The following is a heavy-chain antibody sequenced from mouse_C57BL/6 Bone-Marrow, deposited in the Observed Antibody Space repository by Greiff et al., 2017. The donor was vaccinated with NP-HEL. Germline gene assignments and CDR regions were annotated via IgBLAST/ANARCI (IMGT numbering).Heavy chain of an antibody. CDR1: EYEFPSHD. Sequence: EVKLMESGGGLVQPGESLKLSCESNEYEFPSHDMSWVRKTPEKRLELVAAINSDGGSTYYPDTMERRFIISRDNTKKTLYLQMSSLRSEDTALYYCARQDTIVTLFDYWGQGTTLTVSS. V-gene: IGHV5-2*01. CDR2: INSDGGST. J-gene: IGHJ2*01. D-gene: IGHD2-5*01. CDR3: ARQDTIVTLFDY.